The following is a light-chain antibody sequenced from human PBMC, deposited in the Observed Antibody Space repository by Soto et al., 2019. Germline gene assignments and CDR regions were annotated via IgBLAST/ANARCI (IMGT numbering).Light chain of an antibody. CDR2: ANN. V-gene: IGLV1-40*01. Sequence: QSVLTQPPSVSGAPGQRVTISCTGSSSNIGAGYDVHWYQQFPGSAPKLLIYANNIRPSGVPDRFSGSKSGTSASLAITGLQAEDAADYYCQSYDSGTIFGGGTQLTVL. CDR1: SSNIGAGYD. J-gene: IGLJ2*01. CDR3: QSYDSGTI.